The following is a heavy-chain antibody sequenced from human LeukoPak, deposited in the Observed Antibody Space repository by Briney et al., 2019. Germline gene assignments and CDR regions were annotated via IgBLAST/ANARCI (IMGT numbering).Heavy chain of an antibody. Sequence: GGSLRLSCAASGFTFSSYAMSWVRQAPGEGLEWVSAISGSGGSTYYADSVKGRFTISRDNSKNTLYLQMNSLRAEDTAVYYCAKVPGIQLWSYFDYWGQGTLVTVSS. D-gene: IGHD5-18*01. CDR2: ISGSGGST. J-gene: IGHJ4*02. CDR3: AKVPGIQLWSYFDY. V-gene: IGHV3-23*01. CDR1: GFTFSSYA.